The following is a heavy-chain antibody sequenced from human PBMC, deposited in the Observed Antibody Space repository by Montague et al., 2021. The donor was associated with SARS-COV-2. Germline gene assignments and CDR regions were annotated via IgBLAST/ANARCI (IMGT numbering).Heavy chain of an antibody. J-gene: IGHJ2*01. CDR2: INHSGRT. Sequence: SETLSLTCAVYGVSFSGYYWSWIRQAPGKGLEWIGEINHSGRTXXXPSXXXRVTISVDTSTNQFSLNLNFVTAADTAVYYCTRGPVFSNSWYSLPTLDQRPSWYFDLWGRGTLVIVSS. D-gene: IGHD6-13*01. CDR3: TRGPVFSNSWYSLPTLDQRPSWYFDL. V-gene: IGHV4-34*01. CDR1: GVSFSGYY.